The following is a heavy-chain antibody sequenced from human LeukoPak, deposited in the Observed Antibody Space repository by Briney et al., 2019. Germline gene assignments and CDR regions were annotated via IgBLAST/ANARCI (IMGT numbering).Heavy chain of an antibody. D-gene: IGHD3-22*01. Sequence: SETLSLTCTVSGGSISSSSYYWGWIRQPPGKGLEWIGSIYYSGSTYYNPSLNSRVTISVDTSKNQFSLKLSSVTAADMAVYCCVRQGYYYDSSGYYYPLEYWGQGTLVTVSS. CDR2: IYYSGST. CDR1: GGSISSSSYY. V-gene: IGHV4-39*01. J-gene: IGHJ4*02. CDR3: VRQGYYYDSSGYYYPLEY.